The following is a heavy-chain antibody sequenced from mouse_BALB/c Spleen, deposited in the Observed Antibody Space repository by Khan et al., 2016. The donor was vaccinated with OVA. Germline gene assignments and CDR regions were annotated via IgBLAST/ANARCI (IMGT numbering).Heavy chain of an antibody. Sequence: EVELVESGPGLVKPSQTVSLTCTVTGISITTGNYRWSWIRQFPGNKLEWIGNIYYSGTITYNPSLTSRTTITRDTSKSQFFLEMNSLTAEVTATYFCARDYGSLYWYFDVWGAGTTVTVSS. CDR3: ARDYGSLYWYFDV. CDR2: IYYSGTI. J-gene: IGHJ1*01. CDR1: GISITTGNYR. V-gene: IGHV3-5*02. D-gene: IGHD1-1*01.